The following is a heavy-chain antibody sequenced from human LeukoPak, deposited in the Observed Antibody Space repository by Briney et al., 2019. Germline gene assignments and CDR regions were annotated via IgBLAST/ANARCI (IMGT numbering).Heavy chain of an antibody. CDR3: ARDYYGSGSHPSPNWFDP. D-gene: IGHD3-10*01. Sequence: GGSLRLSCAASGFTFSSYSMNWVRQAPGKGLERVSSISSSSSYIYYADSVKGRFTISRDNAKNSLYLQMNSLRAEDTAVYYCARDYYGSGSHPSPNWFDPWGQGTLVTVSS. V-gene: IGHV3-21*01. J-gene: IGHJ5*02. CDR2: ISSSSSYI. CDR1: GFTFSSYS.